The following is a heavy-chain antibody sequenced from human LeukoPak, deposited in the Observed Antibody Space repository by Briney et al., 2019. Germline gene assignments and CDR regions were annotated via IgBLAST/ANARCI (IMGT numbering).Heavy chain of an antibody. CDR2: INHSGST. CDR3: ARGQTRYYDFWSGEKGPRNWSDP. V-gene: IGHV4-34*01. J-gene: IGHJ5*02. CDR1: GGSFSGYY. D-gene: IGHD3-3*01. Sequence: SETLSLTCAVYGGSFSGYYWSWIRQPPGKGLEWIGEINHSGSTNYNPSLKSRVTISVDTSKNQFSLKLSSVTAADTAVYYCARGQTRYYDFWSGEKGPRNWSDPWGQGTLVTVSS.